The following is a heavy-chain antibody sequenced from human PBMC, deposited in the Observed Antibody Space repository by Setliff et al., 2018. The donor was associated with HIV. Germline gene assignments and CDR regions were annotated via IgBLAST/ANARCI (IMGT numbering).Heavy chain of an antibody. J-gene: IGHJ5*02. CDR3: ARYKWNNWIFGWFDP. CDR2: ISGGSTSHM. V-gene: IGHV3-11*06. D-gene: IGHD1-20*01. Sequence: LRLSCAASGFTFSDHYMSWIRQAPGKGLEWVSYISGGSTSHMNYADSVKGRFTISRDNARNSLYLQMNSLRAEDTAVYYCARYKWNNWIFGWFDPWGQGTQVTVSS. CDR1: GFTFSDHY.